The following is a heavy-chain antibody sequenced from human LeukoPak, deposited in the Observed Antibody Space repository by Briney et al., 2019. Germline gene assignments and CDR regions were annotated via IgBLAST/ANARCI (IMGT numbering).Heavy chain of an antibody. CDR1: GFTFSSYA. D-gene: IGHD6-19*01. CDR3: ARGLVQYSSGWYFDY. J-gene: IGHJ4*02. Sequence: GGSLRLSCAASGFTFSSYAMSWVRQPPGKGLEWLSAITNSGSTTYSADSVKGRFTISRDNSKNTLYLQMNSLRAEDTAVYYCARGLVQYSSGWYFDYWGQGTLVTVSS. V-gene: IGHV3-23*01. CDR2: ITNSGSTT.